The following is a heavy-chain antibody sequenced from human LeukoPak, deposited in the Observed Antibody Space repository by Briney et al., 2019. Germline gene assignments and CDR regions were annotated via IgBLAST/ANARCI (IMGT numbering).Heavy chain of an antibody. CDR1: GGTFSSYA. D-gene: IGHD6-13*01. V-gene: IGHV1-69*04. J-gene: IGHJ4*02. CDR3: ASLASSWYRVH. Sequence: GASVKVSCKASGGTFSSYAISWVRQAPGQGLEWMGRIIPILGIANYAQKFQGRVTITADKSTSTAYMELSSLRSEDTAVYYCASLASSWYRVHWGQGTLVTVSS. CDR2: IIPILGIA.